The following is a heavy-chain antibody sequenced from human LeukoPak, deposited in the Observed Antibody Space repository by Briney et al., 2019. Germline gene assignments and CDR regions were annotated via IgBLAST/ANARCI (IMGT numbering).Heavy chain of an antibody. CDR2: IYYSGST. V-gene: IGHV4-30-4*01. J-gene: IGHJ2*01. D-gene: IGHD6-6*01. Sequence: PSQTLSLTCTVSGGSISSGDYYWSWIRQPPGKGLEWIGYIYYSGSTYYNPSLKSRVTISVDTSKNQFSLKLSSVTAADTAVYYCARGTPPARNWYFDLWGRGTLVTVSS. CDR1: GGSISSGDYY. CDR3: ARGTPPARNWYFDL.